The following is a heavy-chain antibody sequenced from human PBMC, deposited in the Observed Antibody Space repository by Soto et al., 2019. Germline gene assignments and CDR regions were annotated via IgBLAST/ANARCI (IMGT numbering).Heavy chain of an antibody. J-gene: IGHJ4*02. CDR1: GYTFRNYG. CDR2: INTYNGNT. Sequence: QVQLVQSGGEVRKPGASVKVSCKASGYTFRNYGINWVRQAPGQGLEWMAWINTYNGNTDYAQKFQDRVTLTTDTSTSTAYMELRSLRSDDTAVYYCAKYTRNEGVTDWGQGTLVIVSS. D-gene: IGHD1-1*01. CDR3: AKYTRNEGVTD. V-gene: IGHV1-18*01.